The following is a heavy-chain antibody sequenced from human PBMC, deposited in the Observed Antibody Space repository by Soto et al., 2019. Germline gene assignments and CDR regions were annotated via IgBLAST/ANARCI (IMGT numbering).Heavy chain of an antibody. CDR3: ARARQAAAGTDGGAFDI. CDR1: GYTFTGYY. J-gene: IGHJ3*02. D-gene: IGHD6-13*01. Sequence: QVQLVQSGAEVKKPGASVKVSCKASGYTFTGYYMHWVRQAPGQGLEWMGWINPNSGGTNYAQKFQGWVTMTRDTFISTAYMELSRLRSDDTAVYYCARARQAAAGTDGGAFDIWGQGTMVTVSS. V-gene: IGHV1-2*04. CDR2: INPNSGGT.